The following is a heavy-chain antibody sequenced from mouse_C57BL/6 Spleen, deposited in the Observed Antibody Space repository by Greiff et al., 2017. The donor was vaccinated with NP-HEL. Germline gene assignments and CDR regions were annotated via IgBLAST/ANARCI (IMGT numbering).Heavy chain of an antibody. J-gene: IGHJ1*03. V-gene: IGHV1-5*01. CDR2: IYPGNSDT. CDR3: TRGYGSSYGWYFDV. Sequence: VQLQQSGTVLARPGASVKMSCKTSGYTFTSYWMHWVKQRPGQGLEWIGAIYPGNSDTSYNQKFKGKAKLTAVTSASTAYMELSSLTNEDYAVYYCTRGYGSSYGWYFDVWGTGTTVTVSS. D-gene: IGHD1-1*01. CDR1: GYTFTSYW.